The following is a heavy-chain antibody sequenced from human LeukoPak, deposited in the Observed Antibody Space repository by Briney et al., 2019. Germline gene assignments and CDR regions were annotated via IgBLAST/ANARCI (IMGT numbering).Heavy chain of an antibody. CDR1: GGTFTGYY. V-gene: IGHV1-2*02. CDR2: INPNSGGT. D-gene: IGHD3-3*01. CDR3: SVHTQYYDFWSGYYLGYYFDY. J-gene: IGHJ4*02. Sequence: ASVKVSCKASGGTFTGYYMHWVRQAPGQGLEWMGWINPNSGGTNYAQKFQGRVTMTRDTSISTAYMELSRLRSDDTAVYYCSVHTQYYDFWSGYYLGYYFDYWGQGTLVTVSS.